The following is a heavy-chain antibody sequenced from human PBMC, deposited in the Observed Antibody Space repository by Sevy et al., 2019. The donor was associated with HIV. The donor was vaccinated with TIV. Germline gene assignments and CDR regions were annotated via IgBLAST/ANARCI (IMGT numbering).Heavy chain of an antibody. CDR1: GYTLTSYG. J-gene: IGHJ4*02. D-gene: IGHD2-2*01. Sequence: ASVKVSCKASGYTLTSYGISWVRQAPGQGLEWMGWISAYNGNTNYAQKLQGRVTMTTDTSTSTAYMELRSLRSDDTAVYYCARDQIVVVPAATYFDYWGQGTLVTVSS. V-gene: IGHV1-18*01. CDR3: ARDQIVVVPAATYFDY. CDR2: ISAYNGNT.